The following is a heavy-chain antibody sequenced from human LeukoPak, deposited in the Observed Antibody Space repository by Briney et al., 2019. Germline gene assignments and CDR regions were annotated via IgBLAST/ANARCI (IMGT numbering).Heavy chain of an antibody. V-gene: IGHV4-39*02. J-gene: IGHJ3*01. CDR1: GGSISSSSYY. D-gene: IGHD2-2*01. Sequence: SETLSLTCTVSGGSISSSSYYWGWIRQPPGKGLEWIGSIYYSGSTYCNPSLKSRVTISVDTSKNQFSLKLSSVTAADTAVYYCARDVPLDDAFDVWGQGTMVTVPS. CDR3: ARDVPLDDAFDV. CDR2: IYYSGST.